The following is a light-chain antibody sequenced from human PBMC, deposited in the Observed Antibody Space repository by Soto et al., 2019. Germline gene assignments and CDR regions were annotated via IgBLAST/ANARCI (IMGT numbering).Light chain of an antibody. CDR3: QQVKSYPRT. CDR1: QAVPNN. J-gene: IGKJ4*01. V-gene: IGKV1-9*01. CDR2: EES. Sequence: DIHLNQSPSFLSASVGDRVTITCRPSQAVPNNMSWYQQKPGKPPKLLIYEESTLHSGVPSRFSGRKSGTQFTLTIDSLQPEDFATYYCQQVKSYPRTFGGVTKVDI.